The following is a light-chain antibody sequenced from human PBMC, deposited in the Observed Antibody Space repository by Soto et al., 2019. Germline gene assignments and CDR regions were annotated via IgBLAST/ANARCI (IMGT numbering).Light chain of an antibody. CDR3: CSYAGSSTWV. V-gene: IGLV2-23*02. J-gene: IGLJ1*01. CDR1: MRDVGAYNL. CDR2: EVR. Sequence: QSALTQPASVSGSAGQSITISCSGTMRDVGAYNLVSWYQQHPGTAPKLIIYEVRNRPSGISSRFSGSRSGNTASLTISGLQPEDEGDYYCCSYAGSSTWVFGTGTKLTVL.